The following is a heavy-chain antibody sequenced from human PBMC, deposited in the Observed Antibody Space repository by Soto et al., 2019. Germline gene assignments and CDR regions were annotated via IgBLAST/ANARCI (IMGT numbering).Heavy chain of an antibody. V-gene: IGHV3-23*01. CDR1: GITFNLHA. CDR3: ANDRPHTWQAGDPYGMDG. J-gene: IGHJ6*02. D-gene: IGHD4-17*01. CDR2: VSSGGTTT. Sequence: AGGSLRLSCAASGITFNLHAMTWVRQAPGKGLQWVSTVSSGGTTTYYADSVKGRFTISRDNSKSTLYLQMNSLRAEDTAVYYCANDRPHTWQAGDPYGMDGWGQGASVTVSS.